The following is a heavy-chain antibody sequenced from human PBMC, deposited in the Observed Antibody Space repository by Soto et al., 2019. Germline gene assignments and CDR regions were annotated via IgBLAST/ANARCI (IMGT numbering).Heavy chain of an antibody. CDR3: ATDLYFSPGYYGSGSYSYVDY. CDR1: GYTLTELS. J-gene: IGHJ4*02. CDR2: FDPEDGET. D-gene: IGHD3-10*01. Sequence: ASVKVSCKVSGYTLTELSMHWVRQAPGKGLEWMGGFDPEDGETIYAQKFQGRVTMTEDTSTDTAYMELSSLRSEDTAVYYCATDLYFSPGYYGSGSYSYVDYWGQGTLVTVSS. V-gene: IGHV1-24*01.